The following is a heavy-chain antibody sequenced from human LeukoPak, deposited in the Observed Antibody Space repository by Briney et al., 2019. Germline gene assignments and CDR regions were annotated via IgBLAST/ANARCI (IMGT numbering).Heavy chain of an antibody. CDR1: GFTFSSYA. D-gene: IGHD4-17*01. Sequence: GGSLRLSCAASGFTFSSYAMHWVRQAPGKGLEWVAVISYDGSNKYYADSVKGRFTISRDNSKNTLHLQMNSLRAEDTAVYYCAREGSGDYFDYWGQGTLVTVSS. CDR2: ISYDGSNK. J-gene: IGHJ4*02. V-gene: IGHV3-30-3*01. CDR3: AREGSGDYFDY.